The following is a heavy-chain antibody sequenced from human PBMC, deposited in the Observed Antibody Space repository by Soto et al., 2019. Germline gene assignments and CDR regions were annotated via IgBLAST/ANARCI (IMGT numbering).Heavy chain of an antibody. CDR1: GFTFSSYA. J-gene: IGHJ5*02. CDR3: AREGALKPFSS. V-gene: IGHV3-64*04. Sequence: GGSLRLSCAASGFTFSSYAMHWVRQAPGKGLEYVSAISSNGGSTFYADSVKGRFTISRDNSKSSVYLQMNSLRAEDTAVYYCAREGALKPFSSWGQGALVTVSS. CDR2: ISSNGGST.